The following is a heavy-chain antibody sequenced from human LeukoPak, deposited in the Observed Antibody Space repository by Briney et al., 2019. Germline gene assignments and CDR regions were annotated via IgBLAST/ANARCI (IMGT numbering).Heavy chain of an antibody. CDR1: GFTFSNYA. J-gene: IGHJ4*02. CDR2: ISGSGGST. D-gene: IGHD3-3*01. CDR3: AKAYDFWSGYYTPTFDY. V-gene: IGHV3-23*01. Sequence: GGSLRLSCAASGFTFSNYAMSWVRQAPGKGLEWVSAISGSGGSTYYADSVKGRFTISRDNSKNTLYLQMNRLRAEDTAVYYCAKAYDFWSGYYTPTFDYWGQGTLVTVSS.